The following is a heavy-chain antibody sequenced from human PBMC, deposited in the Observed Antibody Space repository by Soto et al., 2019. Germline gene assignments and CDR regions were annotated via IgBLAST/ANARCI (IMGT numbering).Heavy chain of an antibody. CDR1: GGAINSGAYY. Sequence: QVQLQESGPGLVKPSQTMSLTCTVSGGAINSGAYYWSWIRQPPGKGLVWIGHIYYTGSTDYNPSLKSRVTRSEDTSKSQFSLKLNSVTAADTAVYYCARENRYGDHYFAYWGQGTLVTVSS. D-gene: IGHD4-17*01. V-gene: IGHV4-31*03. J-gene: IGHJ4*02. CDR3: ARENRYGDHYFAY. CDR2: IYYTGST.